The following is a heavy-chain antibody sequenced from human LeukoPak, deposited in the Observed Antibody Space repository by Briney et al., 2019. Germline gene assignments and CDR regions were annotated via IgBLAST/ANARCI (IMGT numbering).Heavy chain of an antibody. D-gene: IGHD6-19*01. Sequence: SETLSLTCAVSGGSISSGGYSWSWIRQPPGKGLEWIGYIYHSGSTYYNPSLKSRVTISVDRSKNQFSLKLSSVTAADTAVYYCAGGSGWRRSDAFDIWGQGTMVTVSS. CDR1: GGSISSGGYS. V-gene: IGHV4-30-2*01. CDR3: AGGSGWRRSDAFDI. CDR2: IYHSGST. J-gene: IGHJ3*02.